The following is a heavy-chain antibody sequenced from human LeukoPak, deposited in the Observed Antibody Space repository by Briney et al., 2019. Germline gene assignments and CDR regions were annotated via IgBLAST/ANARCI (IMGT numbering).Heavy chain of an antibody. Sequence: ASVKVSCKASGYTFTSYYMHWVRQAPGQGLEWMGIINPSGGSTSYAQKFQGRVTMTRDTSTSTVYMELSSLRSEDTAVYYCATDPPDDYGDYGGDYWGQGTLVTVSS. CDR3: ATDPPDDYGDYGGDY. CDR2: INPSGGST. V-gene: IGHV1-46*01. CDR1: GYTFTSYY. D-gene: IGHD4-17*01. J-gene: IGHJ4*02.